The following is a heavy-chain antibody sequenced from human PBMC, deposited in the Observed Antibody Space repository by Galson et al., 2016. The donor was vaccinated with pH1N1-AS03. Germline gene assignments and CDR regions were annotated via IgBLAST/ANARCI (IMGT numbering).Heavy chain of an antibody. CDR3: ARDPRGPCTSATCPTTYYFGMDV. Sequence: SVKVSCKASGYIFTGFYVHWVRQAPGQGLEWMGWISPNNGVTNYAQKFEAWVTMTRDTSVSTAYMELYGLKSDDTAVYYCARDPRGPCTSATCPTTYYFGMDVWGQGTTVIVSS. D-gene: IGHD2-2*01. V-gene: IGHV1-2*04. CDR1: GYIFTGFY. CDR2: ISPNNGVT. J-gene: IGHJ6*02.